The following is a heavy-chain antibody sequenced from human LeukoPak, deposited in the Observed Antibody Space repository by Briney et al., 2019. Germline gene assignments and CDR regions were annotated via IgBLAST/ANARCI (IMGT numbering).Heavy chain of an antibody. J-gene: IGHJ4*02. CDR3: ARDSTQRYYYDSSGYYYGVDY. D-gene: IGHD3-22*01. CDR2: INPNSGGT. Sequence: GASVKVSCKASGYTFTGYYMHWVRQAPGQGPEWMGRINPNSGGTNYAQKFQGRVTMTRDTSISTAYMELSRLRSDDTAVYYCARDSTQRYYYDSSGYYYGVDYWGQGTLVTVSS. V-gene: IGHV1-2*06. CDR1: GYTFTGYY.